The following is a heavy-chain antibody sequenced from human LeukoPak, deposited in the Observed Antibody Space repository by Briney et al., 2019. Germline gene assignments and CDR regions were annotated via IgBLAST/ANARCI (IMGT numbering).Heavy chain of an antibody. D-gene: IGHD3-3*01. J-gene: IGHJ4*02. CDR2: INSNTGGT. V-gene: IGHV1-2*02. Sequence: GASVRVSCKTSEYTFSGYYIHWVRQTPGQGLEWMGWINSNTGGTRYAHQFQDRVTMTRDTSLATGYMDLSNLRSDDTAVYYCARAGRRLFGVLIPLSFDYWGQGTPVTVSS. CDR3: ARAGRRLFGVLIPLSFDY. CDR1: EYTFSGYY.